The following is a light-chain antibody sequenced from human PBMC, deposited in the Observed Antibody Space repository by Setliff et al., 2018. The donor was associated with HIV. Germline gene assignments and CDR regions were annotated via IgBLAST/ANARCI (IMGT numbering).Light chain of an antibody. J-gene: IGLJ3*02. Sequence: QSVLTQPPSVSGAPGQRVTISCTGSSSNIGAGYDVQWYQQLPGTAPKLLIFVNVNRPSGVPDRFSGSKSGTSASLAITGLQAEDEAHYYCCSYGGGSTLEVVFGGGTKVTVL. CDR2: VNV. V-gene: IGLV1-40*01. CDR3: CSYGGGSTLEVV. CDR1: SSNIGAGYD.